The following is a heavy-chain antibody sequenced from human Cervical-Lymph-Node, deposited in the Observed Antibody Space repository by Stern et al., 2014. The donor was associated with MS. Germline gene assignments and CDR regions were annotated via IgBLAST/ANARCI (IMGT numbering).Heavy chain of an antibody. J-gene: IGHJ4*02. CDR2: ISSSGTYI. Sequence: EVQLEESGGGLVKPGGSLRLSCDASGFSFSTYGMNWVRQAPGKGLEWVSFISSSGTYIYYADSVKGRLTISRDNAKNSLFLQLKSLRAEDTAVYFCARGGDYGNPFDYWGQGTLVTVSS. D-gene: IGHD4-17*01. V-gene: IGHV3-21*06. CDR1: GFSFSTYG. CDR3: ARGGDYGNPFDY.